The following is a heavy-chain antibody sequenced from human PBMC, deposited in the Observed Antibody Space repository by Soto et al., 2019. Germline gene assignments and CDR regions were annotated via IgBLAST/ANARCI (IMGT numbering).Heavy chain of an antibody. Sequence: GVLRLSCAASGFTFSGSAMHWVRQASGKGLEWVGRIRSKANSYATAYAASVKGRFTISRDDSKNTAYLQMNSLKTEDTAVYYCTKDCSHARDCIAAAASGSYYYGMDVWGQGTTVTVSS. D-gene: IGHD6-13*01. CDR1: GFTFSGSA. V-gene: IGHV3-73*01. CDR3: TKDCSHARDCIAAAASGSYYYGMDV. CDR2: IRSKANSYAT. J-gene: IGHJ6*02.